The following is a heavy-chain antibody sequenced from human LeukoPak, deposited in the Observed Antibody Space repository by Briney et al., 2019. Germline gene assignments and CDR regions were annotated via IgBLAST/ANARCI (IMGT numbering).Heavy chain of an antibody. Sequence: PGGSLRLSCVASGFTFSNYAIHWVRRPPGKGLEWVAVMSTDGSLQYYANSAKGRFTISRDNYKSMLFLQMNSLSAADTAVYYCGRQVAPGQWLVNLWGQGTLVTVSS. CDR1: GFTFSNYA. CDR2: MSTDGSLQ. V-gene: IGHV3-30*01. J-gene: IGHJ5*02. CDR3: GRQVAPGQWLVNL. D-gene: IGHD6-19*01.